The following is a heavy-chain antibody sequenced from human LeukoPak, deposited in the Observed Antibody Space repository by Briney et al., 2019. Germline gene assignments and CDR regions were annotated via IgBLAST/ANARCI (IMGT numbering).Heavy chain of an antibody. CDR2: IYHSGST. Sequence: SETLSLTCAVSGDSISSSNWWSWVRQPPGKGLEWIGEIYHSGSTNYNPSLKSRVTMSVDKSKNQFSLRLISVTAVDTAVYYCARQGVGATDCWGQGTLVTVSS. CDR3: ARQGVGATDC. CDR1: GDSISSSNW. J-gene: IGHJ4*02. D-gene: IGHD1-26*01. V-gene: IGHV4-4*02.